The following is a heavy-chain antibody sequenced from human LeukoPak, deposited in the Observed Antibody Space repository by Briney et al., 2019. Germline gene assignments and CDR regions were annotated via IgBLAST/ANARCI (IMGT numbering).Heavy chain of an antibody. J-gene: IGHJ3*02. CDR3: ARTYDFGIGPPGDAFDN. CDR1: RFTFTMFS. V-gene: IGHV3-48*01. CDR2: IRGRSDTT. D-gene: IGHD3-3*01. Sequence: PGGSLRLSCAASRFTFTMFSMNWLRQAPGKGLEWIAFIRGRSDTTYYADSVQGRFTISRDNAEDSVYLQMNSLRVEDTAVYYCARTYDFGIGPPGDAFDNWGQGTLVTVFS.